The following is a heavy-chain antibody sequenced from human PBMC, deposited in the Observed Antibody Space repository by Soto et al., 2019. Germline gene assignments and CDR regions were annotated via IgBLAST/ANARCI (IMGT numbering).Heavy chain of an antibody. CDR2: ISWNSGSI. J-gene: IGHJ4*02. Sequence: PGGSLRLSCAASGLTFDDYAMHWVRQAPGKGLEWVSGISWNSGSIGYADSVKGRFTISRDNAKNSLYLQMNSLRAEDTALYYCAKARGYYFDYWGQGTLVTVSS. D-gene: IGHD3-10*01. CDR3: AKARGYYFDY. V-gene: IGHV3-9*01. CDR1: GLTFDDYA.